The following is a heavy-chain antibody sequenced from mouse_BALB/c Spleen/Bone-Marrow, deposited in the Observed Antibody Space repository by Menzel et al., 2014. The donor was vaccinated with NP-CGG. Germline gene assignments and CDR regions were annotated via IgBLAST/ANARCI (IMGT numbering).Heavy chain of an antibody. CDR3: TRYGNYYFDY. Sequence: QVQLQQTGADLVKPGASVRLSCKASGYTFTSYYMYWVKQRPGQGLEWIGEINPSNGGTNFNEKFKSEATLTVDKSSSTAYMQLSSLTSEDSAVYYCTRYGNYYFDYCGQAATPTVSS. V-gene: IGHV1S81*02. CDR2: INPSNGGT. J-gene: IGHJ2*01. CDR1: GYTFTSYY. D-gene: IGHD2-1*01.